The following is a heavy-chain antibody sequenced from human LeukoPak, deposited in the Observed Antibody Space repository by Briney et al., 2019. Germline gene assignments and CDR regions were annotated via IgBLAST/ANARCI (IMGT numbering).Heavy chain of an antibody. J-gene: IGHJ5*02. Sequence: GASVKVSCKVSGYTLTELSMHWVRQAPGKGLEWMGGFDPEDGETIYAQKFQGRVTMTEDTSTDTAYMELSRLRSDDTAVYYCARVGDYSPRGWFDPWGQGTLVTVSS. CDR1: GYTLTELS. CDR3: ARVGDYSPRGWFDP. V-gene: IGHV1-24*01. D-gene: IGHD4-11*01. CDR2: FDPEDGET.